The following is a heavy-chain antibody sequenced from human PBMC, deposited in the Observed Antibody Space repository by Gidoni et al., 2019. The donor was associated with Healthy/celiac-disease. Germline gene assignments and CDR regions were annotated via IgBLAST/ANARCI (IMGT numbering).Heavy chain of an antibody. CDR3: AGSYYDSSGYYYAGAAFDP. Sequence: EVQLLESGGGLVQPGGSLRLSCAASGFTFSSYAMSWVRPAPGKGLGWVSAISGSGGSTYYADSVKGRFTISRDNSKNTLYLQMNSLRAEDTAVYYCAGSYYDSSGYYYAGAAFDPWGQGTLVTVSS. CDR1: GFTFSSYA. V-gene: IGHV3-23*01. J-gene: IGHJ5*02. D-gene: IGHD3-22*01. CDR2: ISGSGGST.